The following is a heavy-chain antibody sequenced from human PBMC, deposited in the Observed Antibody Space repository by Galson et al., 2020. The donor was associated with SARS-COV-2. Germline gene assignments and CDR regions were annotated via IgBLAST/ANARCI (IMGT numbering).Heavy chain of an antibody. CDR3: TRGGGITVFGAIIIIWFDP. CDR1: GYTFTNYD. V-gene: IGHV1-8*01. Sequence: GESLKISCKASGYTFTNYDINWVRQVAGQGLEWMGWMNPNSGNTGYAQKFQGRVTMTRNTSINTAYMELTGLTSEDTAVYYCTRGGGITVFGAIIIIWFDPWGQGTLVTVSS. D-gene: IGHD3-3*01. CDR2: MNPNSGNT. J-gene: IGHJ5*02.